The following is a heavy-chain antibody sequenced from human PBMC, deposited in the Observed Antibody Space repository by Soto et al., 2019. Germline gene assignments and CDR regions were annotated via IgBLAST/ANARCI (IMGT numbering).Heavy chain of an antibody. CDR1: GLIVNNNF. V-gene: IGHV3-66*01. J-gene: IGHJ4*02. CDR2: INPEGRT. CDR3: AKVPRSYSSSYYFDY. D-gene: IGHD6-13*01. Sequence: GGSLRLSCEASGLIVNNNFMNWVRQAPGRGLEWVSVINPEGRTYYADSVKDRFTISRDNSKNTLYLQMNSLRAEDTAVYYCAKVPRSYSSSYYFDYWGQGTLVTVSS.